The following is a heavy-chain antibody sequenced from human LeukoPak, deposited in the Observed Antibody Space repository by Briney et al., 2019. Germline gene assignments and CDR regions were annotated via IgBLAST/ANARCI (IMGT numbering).Heavy chain of an antibody. D-gene: IGHD3-16*01. CDR2: IYYSGST. CDR1: GGSISSYY. Sequence: SQTLSLTCTVSGGSISSYYWSWIRQPPGKGLEWIGYIYYSGSTNYNPSLKSRVTISVDTSKNQFSLKLSSVTAADTAVYYCARGLGDAWGQGTLVTVSS. CDR3: ARGLGDA. J-gene: IGHJ5*02. V-gene: IGHV4-59*01.